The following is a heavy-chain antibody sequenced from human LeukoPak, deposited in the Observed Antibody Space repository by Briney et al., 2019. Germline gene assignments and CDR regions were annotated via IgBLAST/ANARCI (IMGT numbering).Heavy chain of an antibody. Sequence: GGSLRLSCAASGFTFSSYGMHWVRQAPGKGLEWVAFIRYDGSNKYYADSVKGRFTIFRDNSKNTLYLQMNSLRAEDTAVYYCAVPGGTIFGVVQGPFDYWGQGTLVTVSS. V-gene: IGHV3-30*02. D-gene: IGHD3-3*01. J-gene: IGHJ4*02. CDR1: GFTFSSYG. CDR2: IRYDGSNK. CDR3: AVPGGTIFGVVQGPFDY.